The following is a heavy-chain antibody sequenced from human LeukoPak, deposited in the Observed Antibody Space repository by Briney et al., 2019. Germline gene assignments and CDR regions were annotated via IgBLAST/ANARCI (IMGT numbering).Heavy chain of an antibody. CDR2: ISAYNGDT. CDR3: ARDQGSRDGYNYFDY. Sequence: GASVKVSCKASGYSFTSCGISWVRLAPGQGLEWMGWISAYNGDTNYAQKLQGRVTMTTDTSTSTAYMELRSLRSDDTAVYYCARDQGSRDGYNYFDYWGQGTLVTVSS. D-gene: IGHD5-24*01. J-gene: IGHJ4*02. V-gene: IGHV1-18*01. CDR1: GYSFTSCG.